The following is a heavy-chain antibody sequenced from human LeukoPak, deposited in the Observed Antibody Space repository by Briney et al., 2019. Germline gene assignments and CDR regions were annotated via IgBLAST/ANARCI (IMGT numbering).Heavy chain of an antibody. V-gene: IGHV3-7*01. CDR1: GFTFSSYW. D-gene: IGHD1-26*01. CDR3: ARDLVPSGGATLLASHDAFDI. CDR2: IKQDGSEK. J-gene: IGHJ3*02. Sequence: PGGSLRLSCAASGFTFSSYWMSWVRQAPGKGLEWVANIKQDGSEKYYVDSVKGRFTISRDNAKNSLYLQMNSLRAEDTAVYYCARDLVPSGGATLLASHDAFDIWGQGTMVTVSS.